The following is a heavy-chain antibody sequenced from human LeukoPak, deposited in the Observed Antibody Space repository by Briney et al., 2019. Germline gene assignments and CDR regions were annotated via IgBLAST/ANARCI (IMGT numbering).Heavy chain of an antibody. V-gene: IGHV1-69*13. J-gene: IGHJ6*03. Sequence: ASVKVSCKASGGTFSSYAISWVRQAPGQGLEWMGGIIPIFGTANYAQKFQGRVTITADESTSTAYMELSSLRSEDTAVYYCASAPVGVVPAAIYYYYYYYMDAWGKGTTVTVSS. D-gene: IGHD2-2*01. CDR1: GGTFSSYA. CDR2: IIPIFGTA. CDR3: ASAPVGVVPAAIYYYYYYYMDA.